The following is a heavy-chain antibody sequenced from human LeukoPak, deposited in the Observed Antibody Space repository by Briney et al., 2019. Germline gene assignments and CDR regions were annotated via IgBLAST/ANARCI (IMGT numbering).Heavy chain of an antibody. CDR1: GFTFSSYA. Sequence: GGSLRLSCAASGFTFSSYAMHWVRQAPGKGLEWVAVISYDGSNKYYADSVKGRFTISRDNSKNTLYLQMNSLRAEDTAVYYCARERFGETDDAFDIWGQGTMVTVSS. J-gene: IGHJ3*02. V-gene: IGHV3-30-3*01. CDR2: ISYDGSNK. CDR3: ARERFGETDDAFDI. D-gene: IGHD3-10*01.